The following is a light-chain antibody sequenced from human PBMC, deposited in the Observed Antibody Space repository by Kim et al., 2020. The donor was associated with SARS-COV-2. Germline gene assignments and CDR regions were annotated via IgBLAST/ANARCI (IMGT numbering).Light chain of an antibody. V-gene: IGLV4-69*01. J-gene: IGLJ3*02. CDR2: LNSDGSH. CDR3: QTWGTGRG. CDR1: SGTSNYA. Sequence: GASVKITCTRSSGTSNYAIEWHQQKPEKGPGYLMKLNSDGSHGKGDGSPERFSGSSSGAERYLTISSLQSEDEADYNGQTWGTGRGFGGGTKLTVL.